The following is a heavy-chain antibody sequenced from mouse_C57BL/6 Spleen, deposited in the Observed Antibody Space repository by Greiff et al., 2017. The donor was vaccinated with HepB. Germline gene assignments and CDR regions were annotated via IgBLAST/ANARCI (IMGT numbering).Heavy chain of an antibody. CDR1: GYTFTSYG. CDR3: ARGATVVATHWYFDV. J-gene: IGHJ1*03. CDR2: IYIGNGYT. V-gene: IGHV1-58*01. D-gene: IGHD1-1*01. Sequence: EVKLVESGAELVRPGSSVKMSCKTSGYTFTSYGINWVKQRPGQGLEWIGYIYIGNGYTEYNEKFKGKATLTSDTSSSTAYMQLSSLTSEDSAIYFCARGATVVATHWYFDVWGTGTTVTVSS.